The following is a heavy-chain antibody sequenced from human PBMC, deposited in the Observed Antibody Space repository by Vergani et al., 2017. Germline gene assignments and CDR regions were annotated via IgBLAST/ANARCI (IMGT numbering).Heavy chain of an antibody. V-gene: IGHV4-38-2*01. CDR2: IYHSGST. CDR3: ARLRSGSFFFAY. J-gene: IGHJ4*02. Sequence: QVQLQESGPGLVKPSETLSLTCAVSGYFISSGYYWGWIRQPPGKGLEWIGSIYHSGSTDYNPSLKSRVTISVDTSKNQFSLKLSSVAAADTAVYCCARLRSGSFFFAYWGQGALVTVSS. CDR1: GYFISSGYY. D-gene: IGHD1-26*01.